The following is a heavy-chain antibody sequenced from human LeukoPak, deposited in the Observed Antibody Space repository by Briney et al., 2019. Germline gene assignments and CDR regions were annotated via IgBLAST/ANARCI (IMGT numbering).Heavy chain of an antibody. CDR3: ARHLYCSRGICHTDFYYYGLDV. CDR2: IYYSGST. D-gene: IGHD2-8*01. Sequence: SETLSLTCTVSSGSISSYYWSWIRQPPGQGLEWIGYIYYSGSTNYNPSLKSRVTISVDTSKNQFSLKLSSVTAADTAVYYCARHLYCSRGICHTDFYYYGLDVWGQGTTVTVSS. CDR1: SGSISSYY. J-gene: IGHJ6*02. V-gene: IGHV4-59*08.